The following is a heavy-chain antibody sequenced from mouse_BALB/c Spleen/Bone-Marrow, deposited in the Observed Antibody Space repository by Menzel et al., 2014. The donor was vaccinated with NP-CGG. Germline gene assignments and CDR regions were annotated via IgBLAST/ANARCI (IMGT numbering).Heavy chain of an antibody. CDR1: GFTFXDYE. D-gene: IGHD1-1*01. V-gene: IGHV5-15*02. CDR2: ISNLAYSI. J-gene: IGHJ4*01. CDR3: ARLYGSGYGYAMDY. Sequence: EVKVEESGGGLVQPGGSRKLSCAASGFTFXDYEMAWVRQAPGKGPEWVAFISNLAYSICYADTVTGRFTISRENAKNTLYLEMSSLRSEDTAMYYCARLYGSGYGYAMDYWGQGTSVTVSS.